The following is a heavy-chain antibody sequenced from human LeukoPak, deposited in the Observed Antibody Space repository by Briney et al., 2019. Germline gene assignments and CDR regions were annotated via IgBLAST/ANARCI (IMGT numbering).Heavy chain of an antibody. V-gene: IGHV3-7*01. Sequence: GGSLRLSCAASGFTFSSYWVSWVRQAPGKGLEWVANIKQDGSEKYYVDSVKGRFTISRDNAKNSLYLQMNSLRAEDTAVYYCARDDYWGQGTLVTVSS. J-gene: IGHJ4*02. CDR3: ARDDY. CDR2: IKQDGSEK. CDR1: GFTFSSYW.